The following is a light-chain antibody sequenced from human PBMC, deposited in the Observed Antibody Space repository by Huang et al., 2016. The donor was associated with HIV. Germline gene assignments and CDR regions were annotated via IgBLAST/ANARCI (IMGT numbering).Light chain of an antibody. CDR1: QGIRNS. Sequence: DIQMTQFPSSLSASVGDRVSITCRASQGIRNSLAWYQQRPGKAPKVLLYDASRLERGVPSRFSGSGSGTDYTLTIINLQPEDSATYYCQQYYTIRAFGQGTKVEI. V-gene: IGKV1-NL1*01. CDR3: QQYYTIRA. J-gene: IGKJ1*01. CDR2: DAS.